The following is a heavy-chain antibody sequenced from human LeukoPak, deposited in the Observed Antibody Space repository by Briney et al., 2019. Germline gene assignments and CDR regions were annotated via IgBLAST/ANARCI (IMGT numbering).Heavy chain of an antibody. J-gene: IGHJ4*02. CDR2: IYTSGTT. D-gene: IGHD6-19*01. CDR1: GGSISSYY. Sequence: SETLSLTCTVSGGSISSYYWNWIRQPAGKGLEWIGRIYTSGTTNYNPSLKSRVSMSVDTSKNQFSLRLSSVTAADTAVYYCARGKVVAGTPGQNSWDSWGQGTLVTVSS. V-gene: IGHV4-4*07. CDR3: ARGKVVAGTPGQNSWDS.